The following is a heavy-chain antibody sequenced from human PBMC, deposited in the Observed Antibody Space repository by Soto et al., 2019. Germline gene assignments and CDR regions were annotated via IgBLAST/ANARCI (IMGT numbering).Heavy chain of an antibody. CDR3: ARDYGRNGGYHYYDYGMEV. Sequence: PSETLSLTCTVSGGSISSYYWSWIRQPPGKGLEWIGYIYYSGCTNYNPSLKSRVTISVDTSKNQLSLKLSSVTAADTAVYYCARDYGRNGGYHYYDYGMEVWGQGTTVTVSS. V-gene: IGHV4-59*01. D-gene: IGHD2-8*01. J-gene: IGHJ6*02. CDR1: GGSISSYY. CDR2: IYYSGCT.